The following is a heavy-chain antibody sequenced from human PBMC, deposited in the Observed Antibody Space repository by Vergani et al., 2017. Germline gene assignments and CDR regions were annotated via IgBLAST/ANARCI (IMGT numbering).Heavy chain of an antibody. CDR3: ARPLITFGGVIGPIDY. D-gene: IGHD3-16*02. CDR2: IYHIGST. CDR1: GYSISSGYY. J-gene: IGHJ4*02. V-gene: IGHV4-38-2*01. Sequence: QVQLQESGPGLVKPSETLSLTCAVSGYSISSGYYWGWIRQPPGKGLEWIGSIYHIGSTYYNPSLKSRVTISVDTSKNQFSLKLSSVTAADTAVYYCARPLITFGGVIGPIDYWGQGTLVTVSS.